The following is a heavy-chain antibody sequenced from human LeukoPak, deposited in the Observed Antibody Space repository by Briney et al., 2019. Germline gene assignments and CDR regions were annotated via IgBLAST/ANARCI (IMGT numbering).Heavy chain of an antibody. D-gene: IGHD2-15*01. V-gene: IGHV3-20*04. CDR2: INWNGGST. CDR1: GFTFDDYG. Sequence: GGSLRLSCAASGFTFDDYGMSWVRQAPGKGLEWVSGINWNGGSTGYADSVKGRFTISRDNVKNSLYLQMNSLRAEDTALYYCARSGYCSGGSCPHNWFDPWGQGTLVTVSS. CDR3: ARSGYCSGGSCPHNWFDP. J-gene: IGHJ5*02.